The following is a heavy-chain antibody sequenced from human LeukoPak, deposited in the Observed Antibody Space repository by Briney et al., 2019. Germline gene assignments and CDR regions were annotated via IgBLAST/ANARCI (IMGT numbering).Heavy chain of an antibody. CDR1: GFTFGSFA. D-gene: IGHD5-18*01. Sequence: GGSLRLSCEASGFTFGSFAMYWVRQAPGKGLDWIAGIFGSGGSPHYADSVKGRFTISRDNSKNTVYLQINSLRAEDTAVYCCGKTTAGYSSGQKPAWPVDYWGQGTLVTVSS. V-gene: IGHV3-23*01. CDR2: IFGSGGSP. CDR3: GKTTAGYSSGQKPAWPVDY. J-gene: IGHJ4*02.